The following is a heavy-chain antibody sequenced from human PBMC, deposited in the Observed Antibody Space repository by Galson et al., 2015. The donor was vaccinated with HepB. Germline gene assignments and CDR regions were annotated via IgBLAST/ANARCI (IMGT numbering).Heavy chain of an antibody. V-gene: IGHV1-18*04. CDR1: GYTFTSYG. CDR2: ISAYNGNT. D-gene: IGHD3-9*01. J-gene: IGHJ4*02. Sequence: SVKVSCKASGYTFTSYGISWVRQAPGQGLEWMGWISAYNGNTNYAQKLQGRVTMTTDTSTSTAYMELRSLRSDDTAVYYCARYYDILTGYLPLADSLPFDYWGQGTLVTVSS. CDR3: ARYYDILTGYLPLADSLPFDY.